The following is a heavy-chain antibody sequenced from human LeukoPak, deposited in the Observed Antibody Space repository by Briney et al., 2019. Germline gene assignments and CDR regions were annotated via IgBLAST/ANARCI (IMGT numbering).Heavy chain of an antibody. V-gene: IGHV3-48*03. CDR1: GFSFSSSE. CDR3: ARSPKGSGRAPNFDY. Sequence: GGSLRLSCAASGFSFSSSEMNWVRQAPGKGLEWVSYITSSGSTIYYADSVKGRFTISRDNAKNSLYLQMNSLRAEDTAFYYCARSPKGSGRAPNFDYWGQGTLVTVSS. D-gene: IGHD6-19*01. CDR2: ITSSGSTI. J-gene: IGHJ4*02.